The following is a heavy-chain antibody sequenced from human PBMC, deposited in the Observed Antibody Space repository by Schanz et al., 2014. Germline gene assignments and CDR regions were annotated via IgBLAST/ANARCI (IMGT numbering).Heavy chain of an antibody. Sequence: QVQLVQSGAEVKKPGSSMKVSCKASGGTFNSYTINWVRQAPGQGLEWMGRIIPILGIANYAQKFQGRVTITADKSAFTAYMDVSSLRSEDTAVYYCASSGAGYSSSWDFDYWGQGTLVTVSS. V-gene: IGHV1-69*02. J-gene: IGHJ4*02. D-gene: IGHD6-13*01. CDR3: ASSGAGYSSSWDFDY. CDR1: GGTFNSYT. CDR2: IIPILGIA.